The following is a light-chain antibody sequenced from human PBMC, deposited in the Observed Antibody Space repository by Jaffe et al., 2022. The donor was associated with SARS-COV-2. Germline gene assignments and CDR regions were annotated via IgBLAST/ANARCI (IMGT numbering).Light chain of an antibody. CDR1: QTVSNNY. J-gene: IGKJ1*01. CDR2: GAS. V-gene: IGKV3-20*01. Sequence: EIVLTQSPDTLSLSPGERATLSCRASQTVSNNYLAWYQQKFGQAPRLLIYGASSRATGIPDRFSGSGSGTDFTLTISRLEPEDFAVYYCQQYGSSPTFGQGTKVEIK. CDR3: QQYGSSPT.